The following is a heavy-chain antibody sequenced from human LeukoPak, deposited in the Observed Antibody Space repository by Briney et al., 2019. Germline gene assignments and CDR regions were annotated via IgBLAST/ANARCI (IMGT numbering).Heavy chain of an antibody. J-gene: IGHJ4*02. CDR2: IYTSGST. CDR3: ASQGPGYGAVGRYFDY. V-gene: IGHV4-4*07. CDR1: GGSISSYY. D-gene: IGHD4-17*01. Sequence: SETLSLTCTVSGGSISSYYWSWIRQPAGKGLEWIGRIYTSGSTNYNPSLKSRVTMSVDTSKNQFSLKLSSVTAADTAVYYCASQGPGYGAVGRYFDYWGQGTLVTVSS.